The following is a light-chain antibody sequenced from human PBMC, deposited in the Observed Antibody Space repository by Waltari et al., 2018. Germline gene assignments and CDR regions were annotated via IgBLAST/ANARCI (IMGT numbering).Light chain of an antibody. V-gene: IGLV4-69*01. J-gene: IGLJ3*02. CDR3: QTGGHGTWV. CDR1: SRHSSNV. CDR2: VNSDGSH. Sequence: QLVLTQSPSASASLGASVKLTCTLSSRHSSNVIACLQQQPEKGPRYLMKVNSDGSHNKGDEIPDRFSGSSSGAERYLTISSLQSEDEADYYCQTGGHGTWVFGGGTKLTVL.